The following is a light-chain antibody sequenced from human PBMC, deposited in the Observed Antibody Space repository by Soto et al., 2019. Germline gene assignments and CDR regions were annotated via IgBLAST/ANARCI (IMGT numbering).Light chain of an antibody. Sequence: EIVLTQSPATLSLSPGERATLSCRASQSVSSYLAWYQQKPGQAPRLLIYDASNRDIGIPARFSGSGSGTDFTLTISSLEPEDFAVYYCQQRSNWPTFGGGTKVEIK. CDR2: DAS. CDR1: QSVSSY. J-gene: IGKJ4*01. V-gene: IGKV3-11*01. CDR3: QQRSNWPT.